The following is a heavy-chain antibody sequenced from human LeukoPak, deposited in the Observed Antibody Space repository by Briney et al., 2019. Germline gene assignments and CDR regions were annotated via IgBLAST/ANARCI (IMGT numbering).Heavy chain of an antibody. CDR3: AKDAGPHYDSPGYYYP. J-gene: IGHJ5*02. D-gene: IGHD3-22*01. Sequence: PGGSLRLSCAASGFSFSSHAMNWVRLAPGKGLEWVSFISSDGRDIFYSDSVRGRFTISRDNAKNPLSLQMTSLRVEDTAIYYCAKDAGPHYDSPGYYYPWGQGTLVTVSS. CDR1: GFSFSSHA. V-gene: IGHV3-21*01. CDR2: ISSDGRDI.